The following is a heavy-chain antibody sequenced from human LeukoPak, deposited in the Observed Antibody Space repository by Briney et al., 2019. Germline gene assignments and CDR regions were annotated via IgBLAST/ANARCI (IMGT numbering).Heavy chain of an antibody. Sequence: GASVKVSFKSSVYTFTGYYMHWVRQAPGQGLEWMGWINANNGDTKYAQKFQGRVTMTRDTSISTPYVELSRLRSDDTAMYYCAREVSGYSDYWGQGTLVTVSS. CDR2: INANNGDT. CDR1: VYTFTGYY. J-gene: IGHJ4*02. CDR3: AREVSGYSDY. V-gene: IGHV1-2*02. D-gene: IGHD3-22*01.